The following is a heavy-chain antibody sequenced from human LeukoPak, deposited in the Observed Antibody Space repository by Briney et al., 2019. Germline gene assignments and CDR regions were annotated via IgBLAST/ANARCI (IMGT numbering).Heavy chain of an antibody. Sequence: QTGGSLRLSCSASGFTFSSYAMHWVRQAPGKGLEYVSAISSNGGSTYHADSVKGRFTISRDNSKNTLYLQMSSLRAEDTAVYYCVKSVFGYSYGYGDYWGQGTLVTVSS. CDR2: ISSNGGST. V-gene: IGHV3-64D*06. D-gene: IGHD5-18*01. J-gene: IGHJ4*02. CDR1: GFTFSSYA. CDR3: VKSVFGYSYGYGDY.